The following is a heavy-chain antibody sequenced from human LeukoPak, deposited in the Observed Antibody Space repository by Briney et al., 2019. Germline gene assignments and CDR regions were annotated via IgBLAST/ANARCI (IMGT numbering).Heavy chain of an antibody. V-gene: IGHV4-30-4*01. J-gene: IGHJ3*02. CDR3: ARGVRGAFDI. CDR1: GVSFSSSSYY. D-gene: IGHD3-3*01. Sequence: PSETLSLTCSVSGVSFSSSSYYWSWIRQPPGKGLEWIGYIFYSGGTDYNPSLRIRVIISVDTSKNQFSLKLSSVTAADTAVYYYARGVRGAFDIWGQGTMVTVSS. CDR2: IFYSGGT.